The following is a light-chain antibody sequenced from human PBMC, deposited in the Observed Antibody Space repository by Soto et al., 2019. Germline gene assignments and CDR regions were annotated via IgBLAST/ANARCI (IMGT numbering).Light chain of an antibody. CDR2: DVS. CDR3: TSYTSSSTLV. V-gene: IGLV2-14*01. CDR1: SSDIGTYNS. Sequence: QSSLTQPASVSGSPGQSITISCTGTSSDIGTYNSVSWYQQHAGKVPKLMIYDVSRRPSGVSDRFSGSKSGNTASLTISGLQAEDEADYYCTSYTSSSTLVFGGGTKLTVL. J-gene: IGLJ2*01.